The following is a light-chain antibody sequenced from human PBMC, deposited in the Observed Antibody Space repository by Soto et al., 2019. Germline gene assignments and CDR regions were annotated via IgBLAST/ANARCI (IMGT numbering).Light chain of an antibody. V-gene: IGLV2-14*01. Sequence: QSALTQPASVSGSPGQSITISCTGTSSDVGGYNYVSWYQQHPGKAPKLMIYDVSNRPSGVSNRFSGSKSGNTASLPISGLQAEDEADYYCSSYTSSSTLEVFGTGTKLTVL. J-gene: IGLJ1*01. CDR3: SSYTSSSTLEV. CDR1: SSDVGGYNY. CDR2: DVS.